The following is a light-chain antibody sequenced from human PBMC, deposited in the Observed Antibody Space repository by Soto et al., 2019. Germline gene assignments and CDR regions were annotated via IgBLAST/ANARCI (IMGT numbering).Light chain of an antibody. Sequence: VVYTQTPGTLCLSPVEIATLSCTASQTVSSYLAWYQQKPGQAPRLLIYDASNRATGIPARFSGSGSGTDFTLTSGRLAVEDFAVYCCQQLSNWSPWLTHDRGTKVDIK. J-gene: IGKJ3*01. CDR1: QTVSSY. CDR3: QQLSNWSPWLT. CDR2: DAS. V-gene: IGKV3-11*01.